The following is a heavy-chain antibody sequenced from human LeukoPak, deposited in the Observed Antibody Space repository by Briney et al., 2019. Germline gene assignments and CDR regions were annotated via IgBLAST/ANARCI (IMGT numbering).Heavy chain of an antibody. CDR2: IIPIFGTA. CDR3: ARVGATQVSDAFDI. D-gene: IGHD1-26*01. Sequence: GASVKVSCKASGGTFSSYAISWVRQAPGQGLEWMGGIIPIFGTANYAQKFQGRVTITADESTSTAYMELRSLRSDDTAVYYCARVGATQVSDAFDIWGQGTMVTVSS. CDR1: GGTFSSYA. J-gene: IGHJ3*02. V-gene: IGHV1-69*13.